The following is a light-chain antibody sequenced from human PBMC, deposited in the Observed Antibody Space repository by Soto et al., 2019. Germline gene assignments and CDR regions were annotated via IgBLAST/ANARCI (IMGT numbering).Light chain of an antibody. CDR3: ASYKTSSTYV. V-gene: IGLV2-14*01. CDR2: DVS. Sequence: QSALTQPASVSGSPGQSIAISCTGTSSDVGGYSYVSWYQQQPGKAPKLVISDVSNRPSGVSDRFSGSKSGNTASLTISGLQTEHEADYYCASYKTSSTYVFGTGTKVTVL. J-gene: IGLJ1*01. CDR1: SSDVGGYSY.